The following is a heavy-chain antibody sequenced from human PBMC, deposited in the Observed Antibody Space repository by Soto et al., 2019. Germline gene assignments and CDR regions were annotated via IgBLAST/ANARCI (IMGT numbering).Heavy chain of an antibody. Sequence: PGGSLRLSCAASGFTFSSYSMNWVRQAPGKGLEWVSSISSSSSYIYYADSVKGRFTISRDNAKNSLYLQMNSLRAEDTAVYYCARFPPNPRWNVLAAFDIWGQGTMVTVSS. D-gene: IGHD1-1*01. J-gene: IGHJ3*02. CDR1: GFTFSSYS. CDR2: ISSSSSYI. V-gene: IGHV3-21*06. CDR3: ARFPPNPRWNVLAAFDI.